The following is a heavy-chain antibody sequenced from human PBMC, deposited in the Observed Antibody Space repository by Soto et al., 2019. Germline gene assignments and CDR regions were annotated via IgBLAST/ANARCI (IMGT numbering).Heavy chain of an antibody. CDR3: AIDVEQWLADYFDGMDV. CDR1: GFTFSSYA. CDR2: ISGIGGST. Sequence: GGSLRLSCAASGFTFSSYAMSWVRQAPGKGLEWVSAISGIGGSTYYADSVKGRFTISRDNSKNTLYLQMNSLRAEDTALYYYAIDVEQWLADYFDGMDVWGQGTTVTVS. V-gene: IGHV3-23*01. J-gene: IGHJ6*02. D-gene: IGHD6-19*01.